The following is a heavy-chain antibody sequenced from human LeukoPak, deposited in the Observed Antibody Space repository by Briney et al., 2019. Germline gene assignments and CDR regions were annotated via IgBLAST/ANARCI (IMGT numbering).Heavy chain of an antibody. CDR1: GGSINSYY. CDR2: MYYSGNT. J-gene: IGHJ3*02. D-gene: IGHD1-26*01. Sequence: SETLSLTCNVSGGSINSYYWSWIRQPPGKGLEWIGYMYYSGNTNYNPSLKSRVTTSVDSSKNQFSLKLTFVTAADTAVYYCARHTLVGARNAFDIWGQGAMVTVSS. CDR3: ARHTLVGARNAFDI. V-gene: IGHV4-59*08.